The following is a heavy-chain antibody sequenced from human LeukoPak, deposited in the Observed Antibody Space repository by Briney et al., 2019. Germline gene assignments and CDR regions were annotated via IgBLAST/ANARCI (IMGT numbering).Heavy chain of an antibody. V-gene: IGHV4-59*01. Sequence: SETLSLTCTVSGDFLTNSLWSWIRQPPGEGLEWIGDVSYTGNTNHNPSLKSRVTISVDTFKNYFSLKVSTVTAADTAVYFCAREDDSGAHYPSRFDLWGRGTLVTVSS. D-gene: IGHD1-26*01. CDR2: VSYTGNT. CDR3: AREDDSGAHYPSRFDL. J-gene: IGHJ2*01. CDR1: GDFLTNSL.